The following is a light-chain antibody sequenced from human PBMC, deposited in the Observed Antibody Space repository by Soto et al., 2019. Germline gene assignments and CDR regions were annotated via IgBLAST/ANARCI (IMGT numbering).Light chain of an antibody. CDR1: QDISKN. J-gene: IGKJ5*01. V-gene: IGKV1-33*01. CDR3: QQYDNRLPIT. Sequence: IQMTQSPSSLSASVGDRVTITCQASQDISKNLKWYQQKPGKAPKILIYDASSLQTGVPSRFSGSGSATHFTFTISSLQPEDIATYYCQQYDNRLPITFGQGTRLEIK. CDR2: DAS.